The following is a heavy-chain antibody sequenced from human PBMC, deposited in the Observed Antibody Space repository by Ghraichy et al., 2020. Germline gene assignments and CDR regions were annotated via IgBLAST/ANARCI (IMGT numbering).Heavy chain of an antibody. CDR1: GGSFSGYY. V-gene: IGHV4-34*01. D-gene: IGHD3-22*01. CDR2: INHSGST. Sequence: SETLSLTCAVYGGSFSGYYWSWIRQPPGKGLEWIGEINHSGSTNYNPSLKSRVTISVDTSKNQFSLKLSSVTAADTAVYYCARRGRYYYDSSVNYWGQGTLVTVSS. J-gene: IGHJ4*02. CDR3: ARRGRYYYDSSVNY.